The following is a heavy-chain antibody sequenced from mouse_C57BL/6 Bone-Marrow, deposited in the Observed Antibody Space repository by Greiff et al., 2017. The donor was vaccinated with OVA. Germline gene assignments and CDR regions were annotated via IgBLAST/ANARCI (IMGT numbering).Heavy chain of an antibody. CDR1: GFNIKDDY. J-gene: IGHJ3*01. V-gene: IGHV14-4*01. Sequence: VQLQQSGAELVRPGASVKLSCTASGFNIKDDYMHWVKQRPEQGLEWIGWIDPENGDTEYASKFQGKATITADTSSTTAYLQLRSLTSEDTAVYYYTRDGSSPFAYWGQGTLLTVSA. CDR2: IDPENGDT. CDR3: TRDGSSPFAY. D-gene: IGHD1-1*01.